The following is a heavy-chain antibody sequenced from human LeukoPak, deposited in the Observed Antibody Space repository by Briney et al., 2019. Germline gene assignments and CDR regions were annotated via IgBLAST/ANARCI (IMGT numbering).Heavy chain of an antibody. CDR1: GGTFSSYA. CDR3: ARGLAVAGAYDAFDI. Sequence: SVKVSCKASGGTFSSYAISWVRQAPGQGLEWMGGIIPIFGTANYAQKFQGRVTITADKSTSTAYMGLSSLRSEDTAVYYCARGLAVAGAYDAFDIWGQGTMVTVSS. CDR2: IIPIFGTA. V-gene: IGHV1-69*06. D-gene: IGHD6-19*01. J-gene: IGHJ3*02.